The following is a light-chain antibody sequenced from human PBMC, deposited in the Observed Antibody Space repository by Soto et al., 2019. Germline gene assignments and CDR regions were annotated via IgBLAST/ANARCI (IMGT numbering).Light chain of an antibody. CDR2: GSS. CDR3: QSYDSSLSVVV. Sequence: QSVLTQPPSVSGAPGQRVTISCTGSSSNIGAGYDVHWYQQFPGTAPKLLIYGSSNRPSGVPDRFSGSKSGTSASLAITGLQAEDEADYYCQSYDSSLSVVVFGGGTKLTDL. CDR1: SSNIGAGYD. J-gene: IGLJ2*01. V-gene: IGLV1-40*01.